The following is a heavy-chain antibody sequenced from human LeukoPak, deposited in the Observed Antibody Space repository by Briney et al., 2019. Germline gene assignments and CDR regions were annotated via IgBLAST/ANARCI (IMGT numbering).Heavy chain of an antibody. J-gene: IGHJ4*02. D-gene: IGHD6-19*01. V-gene: IGHV3-30*14. CDR1: GFTFSTYP. Sequence: GGSLRLSCAASGFTFSTYPMHWVRQAPGKGLEWVAIISFDGSNKYYADSVKGRFTISRDNSKNTLYLQMNGLRAEDTAVYYCARVEDTSGWYWIAYWGQGTLVTVSS. CDR3: ARVEDTSGWYWIAY. CDR2: ISFDGSNK.